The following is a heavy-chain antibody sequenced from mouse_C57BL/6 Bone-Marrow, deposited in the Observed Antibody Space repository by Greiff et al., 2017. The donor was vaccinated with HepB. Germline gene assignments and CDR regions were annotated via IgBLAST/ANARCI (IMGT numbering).Heavy chain of an antibody. CDR1: GYAFSSYW. J-gene: IGHJ2*01. CDR3: ARSRFYYYGSSLYFDY. Sequence: VHLVESGAELVKPGASVKISCKASGYAFSSYWMNWVKQRPGKGLEWIGQIYPGDGDTNYNGKFKGKATLTADKSSSTAYMQLSSLTSEDSAVYFCARSRFYYYGSSLYFDYWGQGTTLTVSS. D-gene: IGHD1-1*01. CDR2: IYPGDGDT. V-gene: IGHV1-80*01.